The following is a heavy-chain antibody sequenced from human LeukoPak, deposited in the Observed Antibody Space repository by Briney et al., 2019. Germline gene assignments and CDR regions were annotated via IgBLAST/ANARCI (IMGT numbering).Heavy chain of an antibody. CDR3: ARGSGSYHYRDAFDI. CDR2: IYHSGST. CDR1: GGSISSSSYY. D-gene: IGHD3-10*01. Sequence: SETLSLTCTVSGGSISSSSYYWGWIRQPPGKGLEWTGSIYHSGSTYYNPSLKSRVTISVDKSKNQFSLKLSSVTAADTAVYYCARGSGSYHYRDAFDIWGQGTMVTVSS. V-gene: IGHV4-39*07. J-gene: IGHJ3*02.